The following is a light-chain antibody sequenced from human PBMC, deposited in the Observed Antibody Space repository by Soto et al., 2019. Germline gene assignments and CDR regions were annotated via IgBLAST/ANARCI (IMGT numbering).Light chain of an antibody. CDR1: QSISSY. J-gene: IGKJ2*01. CDR3: THSHSNPYT. Sequence: DIQMTQSPSALSASVGDRVTITCRARQSISSYLTWYQHKPWKPPNLLIYAASSLQCGVPSRFSGSGSGTDFTLTIRTLQTDDCASYYCTHSHSNPYTFGQGTTVQIK. CDR2: AAS. V-gene: IGKV1-39*01.